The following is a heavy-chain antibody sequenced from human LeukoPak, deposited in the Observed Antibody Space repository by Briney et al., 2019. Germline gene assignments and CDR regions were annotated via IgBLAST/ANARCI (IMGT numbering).Heavy chain of an antibody. CDR2: IYSSGST. Sequence: SETLSLTCTVSGGSITSAGYSWGWIRQPAGKGLEWIGRIYSSGSTNSNPSLKSRVTISVDTSKNQFSLKLSSVTAADTAVYYCARGRWSVDYWGQGTLVTVSS. CDR1: GGSITSAGYS. CDR3: ARGRWSVDY. V-gene: IGHV4-61*02. D-gene: IGHD4-23*01. J-gene: IGHJ4*02.